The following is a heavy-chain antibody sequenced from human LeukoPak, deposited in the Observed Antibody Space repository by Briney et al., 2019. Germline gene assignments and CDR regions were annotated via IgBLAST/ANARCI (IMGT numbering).Heavy chain of an antibody. D-gene: IGHD3-22*01. CDR3: TRLYYYDSSGYYNDY. Sequence: PGGSLRLSCTASGFTFGDYAMSWVRQAPGKGLEWVGFIRSKAYGGTTEYAASVKGRFTISRDDSKSIAYLQMNSLKTEDTAVYYCTRLYYYDSSGYYNDYWGQGTLVTVSS. CDR2: IRSKAYGGTT. V-gene: IGHV3-49*04. CDR1: GFTFGDYA. J-gene: IGHJ4*02.